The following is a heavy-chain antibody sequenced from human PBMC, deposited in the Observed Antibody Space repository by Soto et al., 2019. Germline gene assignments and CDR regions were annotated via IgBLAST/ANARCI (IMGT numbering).Heavy chain of an antibody. CDR2: ISGSGGST. CDR1: GFTFSSYA. D-gene: IGHD1-26*01. V-gene: IGHV3-23*01. Sequence: EVQLLESGGGLVQPGGSLRLSCAASGFTFSSYAMSWVRQAPGKGLEWVSAISGSGGSTYYADSVKGRFTISRDNSKNTLYLQMNSLRADDTAGYYCAKDDHGSYWSYFDYWGQGTLVTVSS. J-gene: IGHJ4*02. CDR3: AKDDHGSYWSYFDY.